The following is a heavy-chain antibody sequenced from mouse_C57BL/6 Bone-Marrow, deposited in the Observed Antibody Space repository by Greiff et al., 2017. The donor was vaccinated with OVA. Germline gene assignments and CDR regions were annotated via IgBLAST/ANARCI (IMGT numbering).Heavy chain of an antibody. Sequence: VQLQQSGAELVRPGASVTLSCTASGFNIKDDYLHWVKQRPEQGLEWIGWIDPETGDNEYASKFQGKATRTADTTSNTAYLQRSSLTSKDTAVYYCTSSSGRYWGQGTTLTVSS. CDR1: GFNIKDDY. CDR3: TSSSGRY. D-gene: IGHD3-2*02. V-gene: IGHV14-4*01. CDR2: IDPETGDN. J-gene: IGHJ2*01.